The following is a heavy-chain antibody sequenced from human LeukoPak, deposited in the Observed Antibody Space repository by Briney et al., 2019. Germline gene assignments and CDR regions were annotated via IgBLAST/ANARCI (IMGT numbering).Heavy chain of an antibody. Sequence: QPGGSLRLSCAASGFTFSSYEMNWVRQAPGKGLEWVSYISSSGSTIYYADSVKGRFTISRDNAKKSVYLQMNSLRAEDTAVYYCARDDDYGDYNFDYWGQGTLVTVSS. CDR1: GFTFSSYE. CDR3: ARDDDYGDYNFDY. J-gene: IGHJ4*02. CDR2: ISSSGSTI. D-gene: IGHD4-17*01. V-gene: IGHV3-48*03.